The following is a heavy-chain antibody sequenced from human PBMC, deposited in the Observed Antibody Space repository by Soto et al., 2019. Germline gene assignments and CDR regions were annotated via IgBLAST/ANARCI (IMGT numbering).Heavy chain of an antibody. V-gene: IGHV4-31*03. CDR3: ARDRGDSTVTTAFGMDV. Sequence: QVQLQESGPGLVKPSQTLSLTCTVSGGSISSGGYYWSWIRQHPGKGLEWIGYIYYSGSTYYNPSLKSRVTISVDTAKNQFSLKLSSVTAADTAVYYCARDRGDSTVTTAFGMDVWGQGTTVTVSS. CDR2: IYYSGST. CDR1: GGSISSGGYY. J-gene: IGHJ6*02. D-gene: IGHD4-4*01.